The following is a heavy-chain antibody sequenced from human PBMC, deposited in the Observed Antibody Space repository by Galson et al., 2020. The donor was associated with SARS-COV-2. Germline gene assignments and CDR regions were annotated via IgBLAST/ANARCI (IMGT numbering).Heavy chain of an antibody. Sequence: SETLSLTCTVSGGSISSSSYYWGWLRQPPGQGLVWLGSTYYSGSTYYNPSLQSPVTISVDTYKNQFSLKLSSVTAADTAVYYCEREVDTAEFSFDYWGQGTLVTVSS. CDR2: TYYSGST. CDR3: EREVDTAEFSFDY. J-gene: IGHJ4*02. V-gene: IGHV4-39*07. D-gene: IGHD5-18*01. CDR1: GGSISSSSYY.